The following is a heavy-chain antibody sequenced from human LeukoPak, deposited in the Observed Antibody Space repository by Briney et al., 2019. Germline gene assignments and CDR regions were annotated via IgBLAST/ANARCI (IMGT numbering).Heavy chain of an antibody. CDR1: GYTFTSYY. J-gene: IGHJ4*02. CDR3: AREQLYYDFWSGYHRPPDY. Sequence: GASVKVSCKASGYTFTSYYMHWVRQAPGQGLEWMGIINPSGGSTSYAQKFQGRATVTRDTSTSTVYMELSSLRSEDTAVYYCAREQLYYDFWSGYHRPPDYWGQGTLVTVSS. CDR2: INPSGGST. V-gene: IGHV1-46*01. D-gene: IGHD3-3*01.